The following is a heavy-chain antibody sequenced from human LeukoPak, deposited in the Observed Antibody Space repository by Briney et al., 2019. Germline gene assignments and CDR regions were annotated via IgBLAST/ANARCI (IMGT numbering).Heavy chain of an antibody. D-gene: IGHD6-6*01. J-gene: IGHJ5*02. CDR3: AKVNGYSSSTWFDP. CDR2: IYSGGST. V-gene: IGHV3-53*01. Sequence: GGSLRLSCAASGFTVSSNYMSWVRQAPGKGLEWVSVIYSGGSTYYADSVKGRFTISRDNSKNTLYLQMNSLRAEDTAVYYCAKVNGYSSSTWFDPWGQGTLVTVSS. CDR1: GFTVSSNY.